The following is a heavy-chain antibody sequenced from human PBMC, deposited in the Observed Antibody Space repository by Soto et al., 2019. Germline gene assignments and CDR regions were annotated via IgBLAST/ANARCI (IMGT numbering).Heavy chain of an antibody. J-gene: IGHJ4*02. CDR2: ISTDNGNT. CDR3: ARGRDWNLDY. D-gene: IGHD2-21*02. CDR1: GYSFTTYG. Sequence: ASVKVSCKASGYSFTTYGMTWVRQAPRQGLEWMGWISTDNGNTKYAQNFQSRATLTTDTSTSTAYMELRSLRSDDTAVYYCARGRDWNLDYWGQGTLVTVSS. V-gene: IGHV1-18*01.